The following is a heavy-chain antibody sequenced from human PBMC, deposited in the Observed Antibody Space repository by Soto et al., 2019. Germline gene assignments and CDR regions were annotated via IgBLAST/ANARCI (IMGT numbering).Heavy chain of an antibody. CDR3: ARDRRPSIYSGLAV. CDR1: GFTFSDYA. D-gene: IGHD2-2*01. Sequence: GGSLRLSCAASGFTFSDYAMSWVRQAPGKGLEWVSAIDGSSATTNYADSVRGRFTISRDNSKNTLFLHMSGLRAEDTAVYYCARDRRPSIYSGLAVWGQGTTGTVSS. CDR2: IDGSSATT. V-gene: IGHV3-23*01. J-gene: IGHJ6*02.